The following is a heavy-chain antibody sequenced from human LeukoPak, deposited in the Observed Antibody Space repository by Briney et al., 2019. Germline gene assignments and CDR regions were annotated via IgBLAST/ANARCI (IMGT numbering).Heavy chain of an antibody. CDR1: GGSISSSSYY. CDR2: IYYSGST. V-gene: IGHV4-39*07. J-gene: IGHJ3*02. Sequence: PSETLSLTCTVSGGSISSSSYYWGWIRQPPGKGLEWIGSIYYSGSTYYNPSLKSRVTISVDTSKNQFSLKLCSVTAADTAVYYCARDLQQLRAFDIWGQGTMVTVSS. CDR3: ARDLQQLRAFDI. D-gene: IGHD6-13*01.